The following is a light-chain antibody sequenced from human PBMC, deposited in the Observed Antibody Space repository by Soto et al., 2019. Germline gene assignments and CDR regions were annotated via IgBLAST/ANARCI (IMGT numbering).Light chain of an antibody. J-gene: IGKJ3*01. CDR2: DAS. CDR1: QSVSIK. V-gene: IGKV3-11*01. Sequence: EIGMSQSIGTPSVTQGERVTLSCRASQSVSIKLAWYQQKPGQAPRLLIYDASNRATGIPARFSGSGSGTDDTLAFSRREPEDLAVYSCQQRSNWPPTFGPGTKV. CDR3: QQRSNWPPT.